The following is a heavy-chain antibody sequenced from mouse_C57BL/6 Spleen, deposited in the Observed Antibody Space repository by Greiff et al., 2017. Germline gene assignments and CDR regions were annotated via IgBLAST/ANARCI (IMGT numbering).Heavy chain of an antibody. V-gene: IGHV2-2*01. J-gene: IGHJ2*01. D-gene: IGHD3-3*01. CDR3: ARSPSLGLYYFDD. CDR2: LWSGGST. CDR1: GFSFTRSG. Sequence: QVQLQQSGPGLVQPSPSLSITCTVSGFSFTRSGVHWVRQSPGKGLEWLGVLWSGGSTDYNAAFISRLSISKDNSKSQVFFKMNSLQADDTAIYYCARSPSLGLYYFDDWGQGTTLTVSS.